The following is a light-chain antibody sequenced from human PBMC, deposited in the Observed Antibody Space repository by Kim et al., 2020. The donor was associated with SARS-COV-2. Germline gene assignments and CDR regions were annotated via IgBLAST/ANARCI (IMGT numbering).Light chain of an antibody. CDR2: SSS. CDR3: QQSCNTPFG. Sequence: GSVGDRVTISWRTTQRITSHLALYQQKPWNAPKLLISSSSTLQGGVPSRFSGRGSETVFTLTISSLEAEDFATYFCQQSCNTPFGFGPGTKVDIK. CDR1: QRITSH. J-gene: IGKJ3*01. V-gene: IGKV1-39*01.